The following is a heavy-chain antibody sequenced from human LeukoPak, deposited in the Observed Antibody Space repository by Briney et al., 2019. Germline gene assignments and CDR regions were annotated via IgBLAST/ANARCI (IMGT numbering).Heavy chain of an antibody. CDR1: GFTFSSYS. Sequence: GGSLRLSCAASGFTFSSYSMNWVRQAPGKGLEWVSYISSSSSTIYYADSVKGRFTISRDNAKNSLYLQMNSLRAEDMAVYYCASSERWGAFDIWGQGTMVTVSS. J-gene: IGHJ3*02. CDR3: ASSERWGAFDI. CDR2: ISSSSSTI. V-gene: IGHV3-48*01. D-gene: IGHD4-23*01.